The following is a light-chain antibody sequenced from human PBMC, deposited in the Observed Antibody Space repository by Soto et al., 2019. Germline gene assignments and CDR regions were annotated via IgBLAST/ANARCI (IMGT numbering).Light chain of an antibody. CDR1: QTLSSSF. J-gene: IGKJ1*01. CDR2: DTS. V-gene: IGKV3-20*01. CDR3: QQYGYLGT. Sequence: ILVTQSPCTLSLSPGERATLSCRTSQTLSSSFLAWYQQTPGQAPRLLIYDTSTRAIDIPDRFSGSGSGTDFTLTISRLEPEDFAVYYCQQYGYLGTFGQGTKVDIK.